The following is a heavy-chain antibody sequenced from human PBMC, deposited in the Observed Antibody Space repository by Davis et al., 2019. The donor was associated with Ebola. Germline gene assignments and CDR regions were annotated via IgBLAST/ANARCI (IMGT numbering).Heavy chain of an antibody. J-gene: IGHJ6*03. CDR3: AREGDWNDVLYYYYYMDV. V-gene: IGHV1-18*01. CDR1: GYTFTSYG. D-gene: IGHD1-1*01. CDR2: ISAYNGNT. Sequence: ASVKVSCKASGYTFTSYGISWVRQAPGQGLEWMGWISAYNGNTNYAQKLQGRVTMTTDTSTSTAYMELRSLRSDDTAVYYCAREGDWNDVLYYYYYMDVWGKGTTVTVSS.